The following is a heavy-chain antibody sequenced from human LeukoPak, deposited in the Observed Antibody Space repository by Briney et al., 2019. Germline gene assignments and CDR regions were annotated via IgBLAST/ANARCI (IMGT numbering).Heavy chain of an antibody. D-gene: IGHD1-7*01. J-gene: IGHJ5*01. CDR3: TREGMGTSFSAWFHP. CDR1: GFTFSNYA. V-gene: IGHV3-23*01. CDR2: ISASDGDT. Sequence: GGSLRLSCAASGFTFSNYAMSWVRQAPGKGLEWVSVISASDGDTDYADSVKGRFTISRDSSKNTMYLQMNSLRTEDTAVYYCTREGMGTSFSAWFHPWGQGTLVTVSS.